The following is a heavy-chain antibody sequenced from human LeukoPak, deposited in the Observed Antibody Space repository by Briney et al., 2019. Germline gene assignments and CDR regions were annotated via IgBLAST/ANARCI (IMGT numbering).Heavy chain of an antibody. V-gene: IGHV3-NL1*01. CDR2: LYSDGNT. Sequence: AGRSLRLSCAASGFTFSRYGMHWVRQAPGKGLEWVSVLYSDGNTKYADSVQGRFTISRDSSKNTLYLEMNSLSPDDTAVYYCARGVEPLAANTLAYWGQGTLVTVSS. J-gene: IGHJ4*02. CDR1: GFTFSRYG. CDR3: ARGVEPLAANTLAY. D-gene: IGHD1-14*01.